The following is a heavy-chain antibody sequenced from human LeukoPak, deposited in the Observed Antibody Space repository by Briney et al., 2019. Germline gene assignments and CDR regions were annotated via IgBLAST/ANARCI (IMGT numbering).Heavy chain of an antibody. CDR1: GFTFSSYG. CDR2: ISGSGGST. CDR3: AKDPFGDYDAFDI. D-gene: IGHD4-17*01. Sequence: GGSLRLSCAASGFTFSSYGMSWVRQAPGKGLEWVSAISGSGGSTYYADSVKGRFTISRDNSKNTLYLQMSSLRAEDTAVYYCAKDPFGDYDAFDIWGQGTMVTVSS. J-gene: IGHJ3*02. V-gene: IGHV3-23*01.